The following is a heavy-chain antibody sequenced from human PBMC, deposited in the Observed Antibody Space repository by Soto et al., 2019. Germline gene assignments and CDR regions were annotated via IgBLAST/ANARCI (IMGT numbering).Heavy chain of an antibody. Sequence: PGGSLRLSCAASGFTFSTYWMHWVRQAPGKGLLWVSRIKTDGTYATYADSVKGRFTISRDNSKNTQYLQMSSLRADDTALYYCVKGEYYYDSSGYYPFDYWGQGTLVTVSS. V-gene: IGHV3-74*01. CDR1: GFTFSTYW. CDR3: VKGEYYYDSSGYYPFDY. J-gene: IGHJ4*02. CDR2: IKTDGTYA. D-gene: IGHD3-22*01.